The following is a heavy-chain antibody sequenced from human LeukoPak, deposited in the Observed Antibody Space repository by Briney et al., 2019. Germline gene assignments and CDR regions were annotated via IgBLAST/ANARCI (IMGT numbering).Heavy chain of an antibody. V-gene: IGHV4-59*12. D-gene: IGHD2-2*02. CDR2: IYYSGST. Sequence: PSETLSLTCTVSGGSISSYYWSWIRQPPGKGLEWIGYIYYSGSTNYNPSLKSRVTISLDRSKNQFSLKLSSETAADTAVYYCARGRGRSGPWIGYCSSTSCYTSNCFDPWGQGTLVTVSS. CDR1: GGSISSYY. J-gene: IGHJ5*02. CDR3: ARGRGRSGPWIGYCSSTSCYTSNCFDP.